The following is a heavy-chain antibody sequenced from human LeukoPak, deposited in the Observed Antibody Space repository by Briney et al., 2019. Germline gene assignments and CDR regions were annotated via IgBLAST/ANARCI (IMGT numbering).Heavy chain of an antibody. V-gene: IGHV4-4*07. J-gene: IGHJ4*02. D-gene: IGHD7-27*01. CDR1: GFTVSSNY. CDR3: ARGPYAWGYIDY. Sequence: GSLRLSCAASGFTVSSNYMSWIRQPAGKGLEWIGRFYTSGSTNYNPSLKSRVTISVDTSKNQFSLKLSSVTAADTAVYYCARGPYAWGYIDYWGPGTLVTVSS. CDR2: FYTSGST.